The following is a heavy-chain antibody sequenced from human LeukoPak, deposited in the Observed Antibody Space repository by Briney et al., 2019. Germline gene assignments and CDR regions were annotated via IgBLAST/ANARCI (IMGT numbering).Heavy chain of an antibody. CDR2: ISSSGSTI. J-gene: IGHJ6*02. Sequence: QPGGSLRLSCAASGFTFSSYEMNWVRQAPGKGLEWVSYISSSGSTIYYADSVKGRFTISRDNAKNSLYLQMNSLRAEDTAVYYCARDDDGIYGMDVWGQGTTVTVSS. CDR1: GFTFSSYE. V-gene: IGHV3-48*03. CDR3: ARDDDGIYGMDV.